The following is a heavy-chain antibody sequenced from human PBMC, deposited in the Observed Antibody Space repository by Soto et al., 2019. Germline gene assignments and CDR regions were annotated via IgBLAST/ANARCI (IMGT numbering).Heavy chain of an antibody. CDR1: GFTFSIYA. V-gene: IGHV3-23*01. Sequence: EVQLLESGGDLVQPGGSLRLSCAASGFTFSIYAMSWVRQTPGKGLEWVSSIGSDGATYYADSVKGRFTISRDNSTNTLFLQMNSLRADDTAVYYCAKDRVDQNSVWDPFDIWGQGTMVSVSS. J-gene: IGHJ3*02. CDR3: AKDRVDQNSVWDPFDI. CDR2: IGSDGAT. D-gene: IGHD3-3*01.